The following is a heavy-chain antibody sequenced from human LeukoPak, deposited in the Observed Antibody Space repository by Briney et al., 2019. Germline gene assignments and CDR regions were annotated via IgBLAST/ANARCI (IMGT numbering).Heavy chain of an antibody. Sequence: KLQGRVTMITDTSTSTAYMELRSQTSDDTAVYYCARAAAAGTYYFDYWGQGTLVTVSS. CDR3: ARAAAAGTYYFDY. V-gene: IGHV1-18*01. J-gene: IGHJ4*02. D-gene: IGHD6-13*01.